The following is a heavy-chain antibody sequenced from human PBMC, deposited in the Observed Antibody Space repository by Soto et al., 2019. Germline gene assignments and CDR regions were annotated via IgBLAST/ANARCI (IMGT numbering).Heavy chain of an antibody. CDR1: GFSLTPSGVG. V-gene: IGHV2-5*02. CDR2: IYWDDDK. Sequence: ESGPTVVRPTETLTLTCRFSGFSLTPSGVGVGWIRQSPGKAPEWLALIYWDDDKRYSASLKSRLTITKDTSKNQVVLTVSDLDPTDTATYYCAHRVLRTVFGLVTTTAIYFAFWGQGTPVAVSS. J-gene: IGHJ4*02. D-gene: IGHD3-3*01. CDR3: AHRVLRTVFGLVTTTAIYFAF.